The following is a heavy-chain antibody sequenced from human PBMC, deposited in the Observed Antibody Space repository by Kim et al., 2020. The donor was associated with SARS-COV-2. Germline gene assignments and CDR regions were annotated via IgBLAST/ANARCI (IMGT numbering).Heavy chain of an antibody. V-gene: IGHV3-66*01. D-gene: IGHD6-13*01. Sequence: DSVKGRFTISRDNSKNTLYLQMNSLRAEDTAVYYCASRIAADYYYYGMDVWGQGTTVTVSS. CDR3: ASRIAADYYYYGMDV. J-gene: IGHJ6*02.